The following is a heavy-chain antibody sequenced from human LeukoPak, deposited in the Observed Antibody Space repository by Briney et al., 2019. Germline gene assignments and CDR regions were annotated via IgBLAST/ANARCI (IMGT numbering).Heavy chain of an antibody. D-gene: IGHD3-22*01. V-gene: IGHV3-21*01. CDR3: ARALYDSSGYSTTLIDY. Sequence: GGSLRLSCAASGFTFSSYSMNWVRQAPGKGLEWVSSISSSSSYIYYADSVKGRFTISRDNAKNSLYLQMNSLRAEDTAVYYCARALYDSSGYSTTLIDYWGQGTLVTVSS. CDR1: GFTFSSYS. CDR2: ISSSSSYI. J-gene: IGHJ4*02.